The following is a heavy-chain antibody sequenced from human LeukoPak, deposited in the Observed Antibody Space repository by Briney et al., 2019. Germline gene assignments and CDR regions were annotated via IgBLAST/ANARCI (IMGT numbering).Heavy chain of an antibody. Sequence: GASVKVSCKASGYTFTGYYMHWVRQAPGQGLEWMGWINPNSGGTNYAQKFQGRVTMTRDTSISTAYMELSSLGSDDTAVFYCARKVAARRTSESDYWGQGTPVTVSS. CDR2: INPNSGGT. D-gene: IGHD6-6*01. CDR1: GYTFTGYY. J-gene: IGHJ4*02. CDR3: ARKVAARRTSESDY. V-gene: IGHV1-2*02.